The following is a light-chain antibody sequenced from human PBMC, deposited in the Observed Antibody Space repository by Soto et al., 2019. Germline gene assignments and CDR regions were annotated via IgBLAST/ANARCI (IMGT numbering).Light chain of an antibody. CDR3: THYRSPPPS. CDR1: QSVTCSD. CDR2: GAS. V-gene: IGKV3-20*01. J-gene: IGKJ1*01. Sequence: EIVLTQSPATLSLSPGERATLSCRASQSVTCSDVAWYQQRPGQAPRLLIYGASSRATGIPDRFSGSGSGTDLTVTISRLETHDFTVDDYTHYRSPPPSFGLGTKV.